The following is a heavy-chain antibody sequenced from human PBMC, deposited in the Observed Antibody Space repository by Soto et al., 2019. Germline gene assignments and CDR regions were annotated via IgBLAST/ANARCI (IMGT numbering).Heavy chain of an antibody. CDR1: GFTFSRFW. CDR3: AGRPDGFDT. V-gene: IGHV3-7*05. D-gene: IGHD1-1*01. CDR2: IKEDGSQK. J-gene: IGHJ3*02. Sequence: EVQVVESGGGLVQPGGSLSLSCAASGFTFSRFWMSWARQAPGKGLEWVATIKEDGSQKYYVDSVKGRFSISRASAKNSLHLQMNSLRYEDTAVYYCAGRPDGFDTWGQGTTVTVS.